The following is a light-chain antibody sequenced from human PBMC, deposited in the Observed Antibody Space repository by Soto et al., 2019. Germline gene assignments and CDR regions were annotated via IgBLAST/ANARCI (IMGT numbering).Light chain of an antibody. CDR3: QPRYNWLIT. Sequence: EIVLTQSPGTLSLSPGERATLSCRASQSVSSSYLAWYQQKPGQAPRLLIYDASNRATGIPARFSGSGSGTDFTLTISSLEPEDFAVYYCQPRYNWLITFGQGTRLENK. CDR2: DAS. CDR1: QSVSSSY. J-gene: IGKJ5*01. V-gene: IGKV3D-20*02.